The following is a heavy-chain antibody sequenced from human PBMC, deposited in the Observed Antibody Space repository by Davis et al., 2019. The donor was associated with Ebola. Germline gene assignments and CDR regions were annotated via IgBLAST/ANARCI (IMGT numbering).Heavy chain of an antibody. CDR2: IYYSGST. CDR3: ASQTSVDLFDY. J-gene: IGHJ4*02. Sequence: MPSETLSLTCTVPGGSISSGSYYWSWIRQPPGKGLEWIGFIYYSGSTNYNPSLKSRVTITVDTSKNQFSLKLSSVTAADTAVYYCASQTSVDLFDYWGQGTLVTVSS. V-gene: IGHV4-61*01. CDR1: GGSISSGSYY. D-gene: IGHD6-19*01.